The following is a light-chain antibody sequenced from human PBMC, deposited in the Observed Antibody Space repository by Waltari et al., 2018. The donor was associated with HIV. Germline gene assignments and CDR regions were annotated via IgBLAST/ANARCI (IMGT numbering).Light chain of an antibody. CDR3: QSADSSTTYWV. CDR2: KDT. CDR1: VLTRQY. J-gene: IGLJ3*02. V-gene: IGLV3-25*03. Sequence: SYELTQPHSVSVSPGQTARITGAGAVLTRQYIYLYQQKPGQAPVLVIYKDTERPSGIPERFSGSSTGTTVTLTISGVQAEDEADYYCQSADSSTTYWVFGGGTKLTVL.